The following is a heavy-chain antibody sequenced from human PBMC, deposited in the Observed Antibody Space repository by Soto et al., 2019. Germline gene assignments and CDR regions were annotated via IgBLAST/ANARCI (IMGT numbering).Heavy chain of an antibody. J-gene: IGHJ4*02. CDR2: ISYTGST. CDR3: ARLVRDSSYYGFDY. Sequence: PSETLSLTCAVSGGSISSGGYSWSWIRQPPGRGLEWIGFISYTGSTNYNPSLKSRVTISVDTSKNQFSLNLSSVTAADTAVYYCARLVRDSSYYGFDYWGQGTLVTVSS. CDR1: GGSISSGGYS. D-gene: IGHD3-22*01. V-gene: IGHV4-61*08.